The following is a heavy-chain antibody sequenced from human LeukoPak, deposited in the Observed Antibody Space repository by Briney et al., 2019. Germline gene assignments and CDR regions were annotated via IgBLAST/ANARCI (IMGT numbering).Heavy chain of an antibody. J-gene: IGHJ4*01. CDR3: AKERWQLWSQFDS. V-gene: IGHV3-23*01. D-gene: IGHD5-18*01. CDR1: GFTFSSYA. CDR2: ISGRGVNT. Sequence: PGGSLRLSCAASGFTFSSYAMSWVRQAPGKGLEWVSAISGRGVNTYYPGSVKARFTISRDNSKNTLYLQMNSLRAEDTAVYYCAKERWQLWSQFDSWGQGTLVTLSS.